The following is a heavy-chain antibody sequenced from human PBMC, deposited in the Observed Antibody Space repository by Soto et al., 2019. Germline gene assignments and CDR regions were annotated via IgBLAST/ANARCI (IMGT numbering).Heavy chain of an antibody. CDR2: IYSGGST. CDR1: GFTVSSNY. V-gene: IGHV3-66*01. CDR3: ATGYYSGGSCYYLHY. Sequence: EVQLVESGGGLVQPGGSLRLSCAASGFTVSSNYMSWVRQAPGKGLEWVSVIYSGGSTYYADSVKGRFTITRDNSTNTLYLQMNSLRAEDTAVYYCATGYYSGGSCYYLHYWGQGTLVTVSS. D-gene: IGHD2-15*01. J-gene: IGHJ4*02.